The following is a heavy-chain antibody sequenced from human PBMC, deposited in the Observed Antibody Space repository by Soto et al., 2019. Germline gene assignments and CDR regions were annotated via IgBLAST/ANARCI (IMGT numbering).Heavy chain of an antibody. Sequence: QVQLQQSGPGLVKPSQTLSLTCAISGDSVSSNSAAWHWIRQSPSRGLEWLGRTYYRSKWHNNYAVSVKSRITIHPDTSKNHFSLQLNSVTPEDTAVYYCARANEYTSSSGMDVWGQGTTVTVSS. D-gene: IGHD6-6*01. CDR1: GDSVSSNSAA. V-gene: IGHV6-1*01. CDR2: TYYRSKWHN. CDR3: ARANEYTSSSGMDV. J-gene: IGHJ6*02.